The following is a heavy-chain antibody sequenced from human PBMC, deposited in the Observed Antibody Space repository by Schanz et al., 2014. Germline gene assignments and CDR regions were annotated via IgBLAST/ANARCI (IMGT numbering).Heavy chain of an antibody. CDR3: ARGGSGSHYRLDY. J-gene: IGHJ4*02. D-gene: IGHD1-26*01. CDR1: GFNSDDYA. CDR2: VSRSTPDI. Sequence: EVQVVESGGGLVQPGGSLRLSCTASGFNSDDYAMNWVRQAPGKGLEWVSYVSRSTPDIYYADSVKGRFTVSRDNAENALYLQMNSLRAEDTGLYFCARGGSGSHYRLDYWGQGTLVTVSS. V-gene: IGHV3-48*01.